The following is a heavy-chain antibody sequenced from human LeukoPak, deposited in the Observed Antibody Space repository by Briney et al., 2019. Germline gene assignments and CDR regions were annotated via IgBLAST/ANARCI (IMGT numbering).Heavy chain of an antibody. J-gene: IGHJ4*02. CDR2: ISYDGSNK. CDR1: GFTFSSYG. V-gene: IGHV3-30*18. CDR3: AKGVRFLEWLEYYFDY. D-gene: IGHD3-3*01. Sequence: GGSLRLSCAASGFTFSSYGMHWVRQAPGKGLEWVAVISYDGSNKYHADSVKGRFTISRDNSKNTLYLQMNSLRAEDTAVYYCAKGVRFLEWLEYYFDYWGQGTLVTVSS.